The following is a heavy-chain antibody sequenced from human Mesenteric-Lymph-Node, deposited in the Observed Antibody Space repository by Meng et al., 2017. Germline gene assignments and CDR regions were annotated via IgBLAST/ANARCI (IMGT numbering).Heavy chain of an antibody. J-gene: IGHJ4*02. CDR3: ARGGGNSWYIDY. V-gene: IGHV4-34*01. CDR2: INHSGST. D-gene: IGHD6-13*01. Sequence: QVQLQQWGAGRLKPAETLARPCAVHGGSFSGYSWSWIRQPPGKGLEWIGEINHSGSTNYNPSLKSRVTISVDTSKNQFSLKLSSVTAADTAVYYCARGGGNSWYIDYWGQGTLVTVSS. CDR1: GGSFSGYS.